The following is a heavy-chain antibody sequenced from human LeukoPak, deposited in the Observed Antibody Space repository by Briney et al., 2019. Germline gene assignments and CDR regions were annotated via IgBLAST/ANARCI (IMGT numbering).Heavy chain of an antibody. J-gene: IGHJ4*02. CDR3: AKDYEAIVKLNFDY. D-gene: IGHD2-15*01. V-gene: IGHV3-30*02. CDR1: GFTFSSYG. Sequence: PGGSLRLSCAASGFTFSSYGMHWVRQAPGKGLEWVAFIRYDGSNKYYADSVKGRFTISRDNSKNTLYLQMNSLRAEDTAVYYCAKDYEAIVKLNFDYWGQGTLVTVSS. CDR2: IRYDGSNK.